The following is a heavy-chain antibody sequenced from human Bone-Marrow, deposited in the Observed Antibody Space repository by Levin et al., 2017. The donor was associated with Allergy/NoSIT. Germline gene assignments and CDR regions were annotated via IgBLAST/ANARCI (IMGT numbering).Heavy chain of an antibody. J-gene: IGHJ6*02. CDR3: ARGGVNIVAMVYHYYYYAMDV. CDR2: ISSGSSSI. V-gene: IGHV3-21*01. Sequence: GESLKISCAASGFTFSDYNMNWVRQAPGKGLEWVSSISSGSSSIQYADSVKGRLTISRDNAKNSLYLQMNSLRVEDTAVYYCARGGVNIVAMVYHYYYYAMDVWGQGTTVTVSS. CDR1: GFTFSDYN. D-gene: IGHD5-12*01.